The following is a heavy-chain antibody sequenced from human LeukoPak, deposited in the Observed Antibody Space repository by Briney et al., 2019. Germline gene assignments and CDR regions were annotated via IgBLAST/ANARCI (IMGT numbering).Heavy chain of an antibody. CDR2: IYSGGST. CDR1: GGSISDFY. J-gene: IGHJ4*02. V-gene: IGHV4-4*07. Sequence: SETLSLTCTVSGGSISDFYWSWIRQPAGKGLEWIGRIYSGGSTNYNPSLKSRVTMSVDTSKKQFSLNLGSVTAADTAVYYCARDFDLWGQGTLVTVSS. CDR3: ARDFDL.